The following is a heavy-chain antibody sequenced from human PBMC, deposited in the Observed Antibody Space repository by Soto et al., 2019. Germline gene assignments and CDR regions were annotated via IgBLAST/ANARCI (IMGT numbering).Heavy chain of an antibody. D-gene: IGHD6-13*01. Sequence: SETLSLTCGVYGGSFIAYFWTFIRQPPFKGFEWIGEVNHSGGTNYNPSLKSRVTISLDTSKSQLSLKLSSVTAADTAVYYCARERRVVGGYSSNWYDYFDSWGQGTLVTVSS. CDR1: GGSFIAYF. CDR3: ARERRVVGGYSSNWYDYFDS. V-gene: IGHV4-34*01. CDR2: VNHSGGT. J-gene: IGHJ4*02.